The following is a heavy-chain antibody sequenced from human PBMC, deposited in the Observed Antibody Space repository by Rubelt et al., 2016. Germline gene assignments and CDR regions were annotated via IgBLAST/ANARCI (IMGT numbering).Heavy chain of an antibody. CDR1: VFTFSGSA. CDR3: TTNSSSSC. CDR2: IRSKGNNYAT. V-gene: IGHV3-73*02. Sequence: EVQLVESGGGLVQPGGSLKLSCAASVFTFSGSAMHWVRQASGKGLELVGRIRSKGNNYATAYAASVKGRFTSSRDESKNTAYLQMNSLKTEDTAMYYCTTNSSSSCWGQGTLVTVSS. J-gene: IGHJ4*02. D-gene: IGHD6-13*01.